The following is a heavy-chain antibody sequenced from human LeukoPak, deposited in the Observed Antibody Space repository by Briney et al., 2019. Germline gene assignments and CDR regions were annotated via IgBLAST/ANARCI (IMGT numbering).Heavy chain of an antibody. CDR2: INSDGSIT. Sequence: GGSLRLSCAASGFTFSSYSMHWVRQDPRKGLVWVSRINSDGSITRNADSVKGRFTISRDNAKNSLYLQMNSLRAEDTAVYYCARLYSSSSGKAFDIWGQGTMVTVSS. CDR3: ARLYSSSSGKAFDI. CDR1: GFTFSSYS. J-gene: IGHJ3*02. D-gene: IGHD6-6*01. V-gene: IGHV3-74*01.